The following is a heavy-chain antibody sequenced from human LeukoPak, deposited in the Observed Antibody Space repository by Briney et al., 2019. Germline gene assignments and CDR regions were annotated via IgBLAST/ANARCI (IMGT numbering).Heavy chain of an antibody. V-gene: IGHV3-7*01. D-gene: IGHD5-18*01. CDR3: ARARGYGRY. Sequence: PGGSLRLSCAASGFTFNSYAMHWVRQAPGKGLEWVANIKQDGSEKYYVDSVKGRFTISRDNAKNSLYLQMNSLRAEDTAVYYCARARGYGRYWGQGTLVTVSS. CDR2: IKQDGSEK. J-gene: IGHJ4*02. CDR1: GFTFNSYA.